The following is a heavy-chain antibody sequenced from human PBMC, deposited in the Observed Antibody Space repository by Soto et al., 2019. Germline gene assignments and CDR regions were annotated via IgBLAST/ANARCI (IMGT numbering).Heavy chain of an antibody. CDR3: ARQLVSTEFFDI. D-gene: IGHD3-9*01. CDR1: GYSFTTYW. CDR2: IYPGDSDT. V-gene: IGHV5-51*01. Sequence: GESLKISCKGSGYSFTTYWIGWVRQMPGKGLEWMGIIYPGDSDTRYSPSFQGQVTISVDKSINTAYLHWSSLKASDTAIFYCARQLVSTEFFDIWGQGTMVTVSS. J-gene: IGHJ3*02.